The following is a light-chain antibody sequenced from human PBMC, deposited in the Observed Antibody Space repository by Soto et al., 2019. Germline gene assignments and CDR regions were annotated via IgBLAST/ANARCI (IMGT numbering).Light chain of an antibody. Sequence: QSVLTQPASVSGSPGQSITISCTGTSSDVGGYNYVSWFQHHPGKAPKLIIPDVSDRPSGVSNRFSGSKSGNTASLTISGLQAADEADYYCTSYPSSSTPFYVFGTGTKVNVL. CDR1: SSDVGGYNY. CDR3: TSYPSSSTPFYV. J-gene: IGLJ1*01. V-gene: IGLV2-14*01. CDR2: DVS.